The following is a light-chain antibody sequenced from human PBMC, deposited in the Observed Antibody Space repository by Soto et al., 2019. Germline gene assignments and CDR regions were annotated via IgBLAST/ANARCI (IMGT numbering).Light chain of an antibody. V-gene: IGKV3-20*01. CDR1: TIVSRSF. J-gene: IGKJ5*01. Sequence: EIVLTQSQGTLSLSPGELATLSCRASTIVSRSFLACYQQKPCQAPRLLIYGASSRATGIPDRFSGSGSGTDFTLTISRLEPEDFAVYYCQQYGISPPITFGQGTRLEIK. CDR3: QQYGISPPIT. CDR2: GAS.